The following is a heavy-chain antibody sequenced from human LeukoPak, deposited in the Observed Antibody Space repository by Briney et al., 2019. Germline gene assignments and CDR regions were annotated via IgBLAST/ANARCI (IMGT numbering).Heavy chain of an antibody. D-gene: IGHD2-21*01. CDR2: IYPDDSDS. J-gene: IGHJ6*02. Sequence: GESLKISCKGSGYSLTSYWIGWVRQMPGKGLEWMGIIYPDDSDSKYRPSFQGQVTISADKSINTAYLQWSSLKASDTAMYYCARLVNYGMDVWGQGTTVTVSS. CDR3: ARLVNYGMDV. CDR1: GYSLTSYW. V-gene: IGHV5-51*01.